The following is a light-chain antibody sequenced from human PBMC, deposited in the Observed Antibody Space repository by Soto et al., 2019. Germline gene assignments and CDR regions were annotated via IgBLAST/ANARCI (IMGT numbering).Light chain of an antibody. CDR2: DAN. CDR1: QSISRW. CDR3: QQTYSTPLT. J-gene: IGKJ5*01. V-gene: IGKV1-5*01. Sequence: DIQMTQSPSTLSASVGDTVTVTCRASQSISRWLAWYQQKQGKAHKXLIYDANNLESGVPSRFSGGGSGTAGTITISGLQPEDFATYYCQQTYSTPLTFGQGTRLEIK.